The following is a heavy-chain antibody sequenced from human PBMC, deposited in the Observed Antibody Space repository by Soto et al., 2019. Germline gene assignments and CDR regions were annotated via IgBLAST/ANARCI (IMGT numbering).Heavy chain of an antibody. CDR3: ARFPVDPYYDFWSGYYTRGAFDI. V-gene: IGHV1-69*01. D-gene: IGHD3-3*01. J-gene: IGHJ3*02. CDR2: IIPIFGTA. CDR1: GGTFSSYA. Sequence: QVQLVQPGAEVKKPGSSVKVSCKASGGTFSSYAIRWVRQAPGQGLEWMGGIIPIFGTANYAQKFPGRVTITADESASTAYMELSSLRNEDTAVYYCARFPVDPYYDFWSGYYTRGAFDIWGQGKMVTVSS.